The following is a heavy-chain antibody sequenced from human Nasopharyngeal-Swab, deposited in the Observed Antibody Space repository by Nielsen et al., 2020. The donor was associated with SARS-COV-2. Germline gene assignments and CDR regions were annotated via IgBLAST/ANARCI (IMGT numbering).Heavy chain of an antibody. J-gene: IGHJ4*02. CDR2: ISYDGSNK. Sequence: GGQDAGKGPERGAVISYDGSNKYYAESVKGRITISRDNSKNTLYLQMNSLRAEDTAVYYCAKDKKARGDSSNWTTDYWGQGTLVTVSS. D-gene: IGHD1-1*01. CDR3: AKDKKARGDSSNWTTDY. V-gene: IGHV3-30*18.